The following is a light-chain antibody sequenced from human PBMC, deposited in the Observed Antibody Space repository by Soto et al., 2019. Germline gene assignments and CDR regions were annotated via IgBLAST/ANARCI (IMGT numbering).Light chain of an antibody. J-gene: IGKJ1*01. CDR1: QSISSW. CDR2: DAS. V-gene: IGKV1-5*01. Sequence: DIQMTQSPSTLSASVGDRVTITCRASQSISSWLAWYQQKPGKAPKLLIYDASSLESGVPSRFSGSASGTEFPLTVSSLQPDDFATYYCQHYNNYSWTFGQGTKVEI. CDR3: QHYNNYSWT.